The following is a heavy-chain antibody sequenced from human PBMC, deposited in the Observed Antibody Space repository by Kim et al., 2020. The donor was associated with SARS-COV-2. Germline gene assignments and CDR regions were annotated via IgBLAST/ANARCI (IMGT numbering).Heavy chain of an antibody. D-gene: IGHD4-17*01. V-gene: IGHV1-3*01. CDR3: ASHPNFYGDYAALDY. J-gene: IGHJ4*02. CDR1: GYTFTSYA. CDR2: INAGNGNT. Sequence: ASVKVSCKASGYTFTSYAMHWVRQAPGQRLEWMGWINAGNGNTKYSQKFQGRVTITRDTSASTAYMELSSLRSEDTAVYYCASHPNFYGDYAALDYWGQGTLVTVSS.